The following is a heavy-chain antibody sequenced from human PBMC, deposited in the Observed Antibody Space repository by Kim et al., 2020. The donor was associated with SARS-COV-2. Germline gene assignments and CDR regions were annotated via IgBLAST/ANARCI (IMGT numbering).Heavy chain of an antibody. Sequence: SETLSLTCTVSGGSISSYYWSWIRQPPGKGLEWIGYIYYSGSTNYNPSLKSRVTISVDTSKNQFSLKLSSVTAADTAVYYCARVRGLPTPDFDYWGQGTLVTVSS. CDR2: IYYSGST. CDR3: ARVRGLPTPDFDY. J-gene: IGHJ4*02. D-gene: IGHD2-15*01. CDR1: GGSISSYY. V-gene: IGHV4-59*13.